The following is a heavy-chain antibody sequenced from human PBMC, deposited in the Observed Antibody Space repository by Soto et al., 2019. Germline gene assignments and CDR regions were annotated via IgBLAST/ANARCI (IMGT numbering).Heavy chain of an antibody. CDR2: IGTTGVA. CDR3: GRGRSGWYSEVEH. Sequence: VSLRLSCAASGFIFSDYDMHWVRRPTGKGLEWVAAIGTTGVAYYPGSGGSRFTISRDSAKNSLYLQLNGLRAGDTGVYYCGRGRSGWYSEVEHWGQGTPVTVSS. CDR1: GFIFSDYD. V-gene: IGHV3-13*01. D-gene: IGHD6-19*01. J-gene: IGHJ1*01.